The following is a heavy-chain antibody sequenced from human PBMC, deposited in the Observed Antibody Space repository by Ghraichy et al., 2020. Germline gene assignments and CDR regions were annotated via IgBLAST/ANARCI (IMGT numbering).Heavy chain of an antibody. CDR1: GDSISSDY. J-gene: IGHJ6*03. D-gene: IGHD3-22*01. V-gene: IGHV4-59*01. CDR2: INFSGST. CDR3: ARAVYHNSPYDYVGGYYYMDV. Sequence: SETLSLTCTVSGDSISSDYWSWIRQTPEKRLEWIGYINFSGSTNSNPSLKSRVTISIAASKTQFFLELTSVTAADKAVYYCARAVYHNSPYDYVGGYYYMDVWGKGTTVTVSS.